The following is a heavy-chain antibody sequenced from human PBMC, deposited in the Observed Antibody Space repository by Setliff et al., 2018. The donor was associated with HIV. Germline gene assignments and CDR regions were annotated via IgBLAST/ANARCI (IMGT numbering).Heavy chain of an antibody. CDR3: ARDLIRITPHGDLPF. D-gene: IGHD2-15*01. J-gene: IGHJ4*02. CDR1: GYIFTDYY. V-gene: IGHV1-2*06. CDR2: INPNSGGT. Sequence: GASVKVSCKASGYIFTDYYMHWVRQAPGQELGWMGRINPNSGGTNYAQNFRARVTMTRDTSSTTAYMELSTLRSDDTALYYCARDLIRITPHGDLPFWGQGTLVTVSS.